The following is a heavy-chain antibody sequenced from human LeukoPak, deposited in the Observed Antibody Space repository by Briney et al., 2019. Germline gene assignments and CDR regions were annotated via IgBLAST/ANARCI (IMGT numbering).Heavy chain of an antibody. D-gene: IGHD6-13*01. CDR3: ARVAAGTRGKYFQH. Sequence: SETLSLTCAVYGGSFSGYYWSWIRQPPGKGLEWIGEINHSGSTNYNPSLKSRVTISVDTSKNQFSLKLSSVTAADTAVYYCARVAAGTRGKYFQHWGQGTLVTVSS. CDR2: INHSGST. CDR1: GGSFSGYY. J-gene: IGHJ1*01. V-gene: IGHV4-34*01.